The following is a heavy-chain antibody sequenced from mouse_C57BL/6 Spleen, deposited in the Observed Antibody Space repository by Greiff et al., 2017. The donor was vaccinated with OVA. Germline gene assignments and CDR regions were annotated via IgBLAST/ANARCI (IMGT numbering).Heavy chain of an antibody. V-gene: IGHV1-50*01. CDR2: IDPSDSYT. Sequence: QVQLKQPGAELVKPGASVKLSCKASGYTFTSYWMQWVKQRPGQGLEWIGEIDPSDSYTNYNQKFKGKATLTVDTSSSTAYMQLSSLTSEDSAVYYCARERTGTFDYWGQGTTLTVSS. CDR1: GYTFTSYW. J-gene: IGHJ2*01. D-gene: IGHD3-1*01. CDR3: ARERTGTFDY.